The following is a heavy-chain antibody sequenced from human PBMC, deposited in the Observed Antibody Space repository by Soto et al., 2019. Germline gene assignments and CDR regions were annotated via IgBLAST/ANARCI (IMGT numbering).Heavy chain of an antibody. CDR2: INAGNGNT. V-gene: IGHV1-3*05. Sequence: QVQLVQSGAEEKKPGASVKVSCKASGYTFTSYAMHWVRQAPGQRLEWMGWINAGNGNTKYSQKFQGRVTITRDTSASRAYMELSSLRSEDTAVYYCARVYAGVAGTDYWGQGTLVTVSS. CDR1: GYTFTSYA. CDR3: ARVYAGVAGTDY. J-gene: IGHJ4*02. D-gene: IGHD6-19*01.